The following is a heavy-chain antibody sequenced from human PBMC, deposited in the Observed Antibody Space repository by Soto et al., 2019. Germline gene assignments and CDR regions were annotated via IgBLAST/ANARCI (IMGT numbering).Heavy chain of an antibody. CDR1: GFTFNRHA. V-gene: IGHV3-23*01. CDR2: LSDSGGSI. D-gene: IGHD2-8*01. J-gene: IGHJ4*02. CDR3: AKVSSAWYAGFFDL. Sequence: EVQLLESGGGLVQPGESLRLSCTASGFTFNRHAMTWVRQAPGKGLEWVSGLSDSGGSIYYADSVKGRFTISRDNSMNTLYLQMNTLRAEDTAVYYCAKVSSAWYAGFFDLWGQGTLVTVSS.